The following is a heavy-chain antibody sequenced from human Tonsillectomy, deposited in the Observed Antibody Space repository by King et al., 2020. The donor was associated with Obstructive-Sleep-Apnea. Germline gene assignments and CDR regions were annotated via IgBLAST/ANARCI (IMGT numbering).Heavy chain of an antibody. CDR3: ARITRGSSGLQGSFDY. J-gene: IGHJ4*02. CDR1: GFTFSNYA. CDR2: MSYDGSNQ. D-gene: IGHD6-19*01. V-gene: IGHV3-30*04. Sequence: VQLVESGGGVVHPGRSLRLSCAASGFTFSNYAMHWVRQAPGKGLEWVAVMSYDGSNQYYADSVRGRFTISRDNSKNTLYLQMNGLRAEDTAVYYCARITRGSSGLQGSFDYWGQGTLITVS.